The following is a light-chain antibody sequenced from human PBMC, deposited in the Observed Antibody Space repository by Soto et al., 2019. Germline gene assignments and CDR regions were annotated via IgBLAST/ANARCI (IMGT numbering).Light chain of an antibody. CDR2: AAS. CDR3: QQYNNWPPIT. J-gene: IGKJ5*01. V-gene: IGKV3D-15*01. CDR1: QSVSSY. Sequence: EIVMTQSPATLSVSPGERATLSCRASQSVSSYLAWYQQNPGQATRLLIYAASNRATGIPARFSGSGSGTDFTLTISSLEPEDFAVYYCQQYNNWPPITFGQGTRLEI.